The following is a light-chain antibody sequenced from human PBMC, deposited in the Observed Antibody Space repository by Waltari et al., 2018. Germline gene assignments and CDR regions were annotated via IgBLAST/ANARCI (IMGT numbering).Light chain of an antibody. J-gene: IGKJ2*03. Sequence: DLQMTQSPSSLSASVGARVTISCRASKNIRSYLSWYQQQPGIAPKLVIYAASTLQSGVPARFSGSGSGTNFTLTITSLQAEDFATYFCQASYTTPYSFGQGTKVEIK. V-gene: IGKV1-39*01. CDR2: AAS. CDR3: QASYTTPYS. CDR1: KNIRSY.